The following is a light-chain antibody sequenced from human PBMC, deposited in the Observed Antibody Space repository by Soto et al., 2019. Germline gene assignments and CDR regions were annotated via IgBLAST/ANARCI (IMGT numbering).Light chain of an antibody. J-gene: IGLJ1*01. CDR1: SSDVGGYNY. V-gene: IGLV2-14*01. CDR3: SSFTSISTYV. CDR2: EVS. Sequence: QSALTQPASVSGSPGQSITISCTGTSSDVGGYNYVSWYQQHPGKAPKLMIYEVSNRPSGVSNRFSGSKPGNTASLTISGLQAEDEADYYCSSFTSISTYVFGTGTKLTVL.